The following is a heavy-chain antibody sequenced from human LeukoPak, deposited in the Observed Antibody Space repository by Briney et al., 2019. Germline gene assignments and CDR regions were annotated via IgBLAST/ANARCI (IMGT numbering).Heavy chain of an antibody. D-gene: IGHD3-22*01. CDR3: AKVLDYYDSSGYYNDY. Sequence: GGSLRLSCAASGFTFSSYAMSWVRQAPGKGLEWVSAISGSGGSTYYADSVKGRFTISRDNSKNTLYLQMNSLRAEDTAVYYCAKVLDYYDSSGYYNDYWGQGTLVTVSS. CDR1: GFTFSSYA. CDR2: ISGSGGST. J-gene: IGHJ4*02. V-gene: IGHV3-23*01.